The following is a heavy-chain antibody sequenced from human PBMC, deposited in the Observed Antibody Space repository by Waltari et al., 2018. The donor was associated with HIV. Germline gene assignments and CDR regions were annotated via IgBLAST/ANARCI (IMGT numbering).Heavy chain of an antibody. D-gene: IGHD6-19*01. J-gene: IGHJ4*02. Sequence: QVQLVESGGGVVQPGRSLRLSCAASRFTFSSYAMHWVRQAPGKGLEWVAVISYYGDNKYYADSVKGRFTIYRDNSKNTLYLQMNSLRAEDTAVYYCAKGASGWSPGYWGQGTLVTVSS. V-gene: IGHV3-30*18. CDR2: ISYYGDNK. CDR1: RFTFSSYA. CDR3: AKGASGWSPGY.